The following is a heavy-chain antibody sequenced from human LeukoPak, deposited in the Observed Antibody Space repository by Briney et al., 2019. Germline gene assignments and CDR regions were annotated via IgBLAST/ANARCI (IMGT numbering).Heavy chain of an antibody. CDR1: GFTFSVYW. CDR3: AIEAGFRADT. D-gene: IGHD3-10*01. J-gene: IGHJ5*02. CDR2: IDQYGGQK. Sequence: GRSLRLSCAASGFTFSVYWMTWVRQAPGKGLEWVATIDQYGGQKYYVDSVKGRFTISRDNAENSLFLQINSLRADDTACNYVAIEAGFRADTWGEGTLVTVSS. V-gene: IGHV3-7*05.